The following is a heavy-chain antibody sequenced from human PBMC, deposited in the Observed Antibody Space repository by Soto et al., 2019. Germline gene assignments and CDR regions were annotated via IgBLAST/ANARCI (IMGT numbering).Heavy chain of an antibody. CDR1: GGTFSSYA. D-gene: IGHD3-10*01. Sequence: QVQLVQSGAEVKKPGSSVKVSCKASGGTFSSYAISWVRQAPGQGLEWMGGIIPIFGTANYAQKFQGRVTITADESTSTAYMELSSLRSEDRAVYYCAKTKHYYGTDSFDYWGQGTLVTVSS. V-gene: IGHV1-69*12. CDR3: AKTKHYYGTDSFDY. J-gene: IGHJ4*02. CDR2: IIPIFGTA.